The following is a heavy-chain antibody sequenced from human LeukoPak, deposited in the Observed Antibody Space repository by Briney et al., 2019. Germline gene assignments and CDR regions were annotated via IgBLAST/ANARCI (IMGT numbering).Heavy chain of an antibody. CDR1: GGSISSYY. CDR3: ARDSGIFQNKRYYYYGMDD. CDR2: IYTSGST. V-gene: IGHV4-4*07. Sequence: PSETLSLTCTVSGGSISSYYWSWIRQPAGKGLEWIGRIYTSGSTNYNPSLKSRVTMSVDTSKNQFSLKLSSVTAADTAVYYCARDSGIFQNKRYYYYGMDDWGQGTTVTVSS. J-gene: IGHJ6*02. D-gene: IGHD3-10*01.